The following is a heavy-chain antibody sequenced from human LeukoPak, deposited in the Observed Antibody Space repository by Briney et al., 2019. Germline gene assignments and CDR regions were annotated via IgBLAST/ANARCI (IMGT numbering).Heavy chain of an antibody. D-gene: IGHD1-26*01. CDR1: GFTFSDYY. CDR3: ARGARVGIYYYYYMDV. Sequence: GGSLRLSCAASGFTFSDYYMSWIRQAPGKGLEWVSYSSSSGSTIYYADSVKGRFTISRDNAKNSLYLQMNSLRAEDTAVYYCARGARVGIYYYYYMDVWGKGTAVTVSS. J-gene: IGHJ6*03. V-gene: IGHV3-11*01. CDR2: SSSSGSTI.